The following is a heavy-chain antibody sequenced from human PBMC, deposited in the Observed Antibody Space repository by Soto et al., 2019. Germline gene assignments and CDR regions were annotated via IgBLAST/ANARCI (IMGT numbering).Heavy chain of an antibody. D-gene: IGHD6-6*01. V-gene: IGHV4-59*01. CDR2: IYYSGST. CDR3: ARAVSYSSSFLDY. J-gene: IGHJ4*02. CDR1: GGSISSYY. Sequence: SETLSLTCTVSGGSISSYYWSWIRQPPGKGLEWIGYIYYSGSTHYNPSLKSRVTISVDTSKNQFSLKLSSVTAADTAVYYCARAVSYSSSFLDYWGQGTLVTVSS.